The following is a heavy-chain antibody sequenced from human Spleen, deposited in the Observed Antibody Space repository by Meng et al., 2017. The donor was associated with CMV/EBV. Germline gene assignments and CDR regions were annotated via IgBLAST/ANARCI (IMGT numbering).Heavy chain of an antibody. CDR3: AKDSGQHLGTFFDS. J-gene: IGHJ4*02. CDR2: IYSTGSST. Sequence: GESLKISCAASGFTFSSYSMNWVRQAPGKGLEWVSVIYSTGSSTYYADSVKGRFTISRANSKNTLYLQMNFLTPEDTAVYYCAKDSGQHLGTFFDSWGQGTLVTVSS. V-gene: IGHV3-23*03. CDR1: GFTFSSYS. D-gene: IGHD6-13*01.